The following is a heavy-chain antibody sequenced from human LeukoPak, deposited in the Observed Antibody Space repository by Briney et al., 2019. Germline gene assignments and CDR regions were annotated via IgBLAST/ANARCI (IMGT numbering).Heavy chain of an antibody. D-gene: IGHD6-13*01. J-gene: IGHJ6*04. CDR3: ARASIPGILDV. CDR1: GYTFTSYY. Sequence: GASVKVSCKASGYTFTSYYMHWVRQAPGQGLEWMGIINPSGGRTSYAQKFQGRVTLTRDMSTSTDYLELSSLRSEDTAVYYCARASIPGILDVWGKGTTVTVSS. V-gene: IGHV1-46*01. CDR2: INPSGGRT.